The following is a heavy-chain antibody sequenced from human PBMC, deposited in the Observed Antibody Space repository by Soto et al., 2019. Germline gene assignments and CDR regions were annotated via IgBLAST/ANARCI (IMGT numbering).Heavy chain of an antibody. V-gene: IGHV4-34*01. J-gene: IGHJ5*02. D-gene: IGHD2-2*01. CDR2: INHSGST. CDR1: GGSFSGYY. Sequence: QVQLQQWGAGLLKPSETLSLTCAVYGGSFSGYYWSWIRQPPGKGLEWIGEINHSGSTNYNPSLKSRVTISVDTSKNQFSLKLSSVTAADTAVYYCARGGYCSSTSCYAWFDPWGKGTLVTVSS. CDR3: ARGGYCSSTSCYAWFDP.